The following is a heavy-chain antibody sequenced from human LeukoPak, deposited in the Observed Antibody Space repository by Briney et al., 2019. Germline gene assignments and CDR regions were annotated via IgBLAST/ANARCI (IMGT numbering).Heavy chain of an antibody. Sequence: SETLSLTCTVSGGSISSHYWSWIRQPPGKGLEWIGYIYYSASTNYNPSLKSRVTISVDTSKKQFSLKLRSVTAADTAVYYCARAPIPYDISRTDYRFDPWGQGTLVTVAS. CDR2: IYYSAST. J-gene: IGHJ5*02. CDR1: GGSISSHY. D-gene: IGHD3-16*01. V-gene: IGHV4-59*11. CDR3: ARAPIPYDISRTDYRFDP.